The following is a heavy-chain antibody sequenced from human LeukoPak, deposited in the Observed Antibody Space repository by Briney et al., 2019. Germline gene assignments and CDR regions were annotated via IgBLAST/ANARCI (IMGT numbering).Heavy chain of an antibody. CDR3: ASWITSDVDSSGYHNGY. D-gene: IGHD3-22*01. CDR1: GYSISSGYY. Sequence: SETLSLTCTVSGYSISSGYYWGWIRQPPGKGLEWIGSIYHSGSTYYNPSLKSRVTISVDTSKNQFSLKLSSVTAVDTAVYYCASWITSDVDSSGYHNGYWGQGTLVTVSS. CDR2: IYHSGST. V-gene: IGHV4-38-2*02. J-gene: IGHJ4*02.